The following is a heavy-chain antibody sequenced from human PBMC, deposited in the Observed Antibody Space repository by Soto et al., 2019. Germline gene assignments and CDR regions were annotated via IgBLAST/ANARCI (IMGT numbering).Heavy chain of an antibody. D-gene: IGHD2-15*01. J-gene: IGHJ4*02. V-gene: IGHV3-72*01. CDR3: ARDPPIVVVVAATPYFDY. Sequence: GGSLRLSCAVSGFNFSDHYMEWVRQAPGKGLEWVARSRNKANSYTTEYAASVKGRFTISRDDSKRSLYLQMNSLKTEDTAVYYCARDPPIVVVVAATPYFDYWGQGTLVTVSS. CDR2: SRNKANSYTT. CDR1: GFNFSDHY.